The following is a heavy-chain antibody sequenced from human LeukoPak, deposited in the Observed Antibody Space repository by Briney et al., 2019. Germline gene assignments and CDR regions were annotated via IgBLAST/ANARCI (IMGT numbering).Heavy chain of an antibody. J-gene: IGHJ4*02. D-gene: IGHD3-22*01. CDR1: GYRFNDYW. CDR3: ARRDSSGFSFEN. Sequence: GESLKISCQGSGYRFNDYWIGWARQMPGKGLEWMGIIYVGDSDTRYSPSFQGQVTISADKSISTAYLQWSSLKASDTATYYCARRDSSGFSFENWGQGTLVTVSS. CDR2: IYVGDSDT. V-gene: IGHV5-51*01.